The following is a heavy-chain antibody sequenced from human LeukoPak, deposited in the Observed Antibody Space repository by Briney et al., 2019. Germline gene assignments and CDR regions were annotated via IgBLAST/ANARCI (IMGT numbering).Heavy chain of an antibody. CDR1: GGSISSSSYY. CDR2: FLYSGTT. J-gene: IGHJ4*02. D-gene: IGHD1-26*01. Sequence: SETLSLTCTVSGGSISSSSYYWGWIRQPPGKGLEWIGSFLYSGTTYYNPSLETRVTISVDTSKNQLSLKLTSVTAADTAVYYCARERLGVGALYYFDYWGQGSLVTVSS. CDR3: ARERLGVGALYYFDY. V-gene: IGHV4-39*02.